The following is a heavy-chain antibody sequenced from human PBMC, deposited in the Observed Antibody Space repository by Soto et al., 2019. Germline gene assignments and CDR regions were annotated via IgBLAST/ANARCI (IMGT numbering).Heavy chain of an antibody. J-gene: IGHJ4*02. V-gene: IGHV3-33*01. D-gene: IGHD5-18*01. CDR2: IWYDGSNK. CDR3: ARDPDSYSFSFDY. Sequence: QVQLVESGGGVVQPGRSLRLSCAASGFTFSSYGMHWVRQAPGKGLEWVAVIWYDGSNKYYADSVKGRFTISRDNSKNTLYLQMNSLRAEDTAVYYCARDPDSYSFSFDYWGQGTLVTVSS. CDR1: GFTFSSYG.